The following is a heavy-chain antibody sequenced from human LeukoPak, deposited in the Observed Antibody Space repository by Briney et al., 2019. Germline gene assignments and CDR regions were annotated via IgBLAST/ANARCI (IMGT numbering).Heavy chain of an antibody. D-gene: IGHD3-9*01. CDR2: IKQDGSEK. CDR1: GFTFSSYW. Sequence: GGSLRLSCAASGFTFSSYWMSWVRQAPGKGLEWVANIKQDGSEKYYVDSVKGRFTISRDNAKNSLYLQMNSLRAEDTAVYYCARETTYYDILTGPAYYYYMDVWGKGTTVTISS. V-gene: IGHV3-7*01. J-gene: IGHJ6*03. CDR3: ARETTYYDILTGPAYYYYMDV.